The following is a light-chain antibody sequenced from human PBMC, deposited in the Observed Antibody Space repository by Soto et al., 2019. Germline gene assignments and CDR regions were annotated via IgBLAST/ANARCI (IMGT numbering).Light chain of an antibody. Sequence: EIVMTQSPATLSVSPGERATLSCRASQSVSSNLAWYQQKPGQAPRLLIYGASTRATGIPARFSGSGSGTECTLTTVSLQAEDFAVNYCQQYNNWPPMYTVGQGTKLEIK. V-gene: IGKV3-15*01. CDR1: QSVSSN. CDR3: QQYNNWPPMYT. CDR2: GAS. J-gene: IGKJ2*01.